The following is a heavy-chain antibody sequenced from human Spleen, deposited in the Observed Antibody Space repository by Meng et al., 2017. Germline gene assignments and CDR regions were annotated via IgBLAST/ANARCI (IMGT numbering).Heavy chain of an antibody. V-gene: IGHV4-38-2*02. Sequence: SETLSLTCTVSGYSISTGYYWGWIRRPPGKGLEWIGSMYHTGSPYYNPPLKSRVTISLDTSKNQFSLKLSAVTAADTAVYFCARASPRYGDHSLFDNWGQGTLVTVSS. J-gene: IGHJ4*02. CDR3: ARASPRYGDHSLFDN. CDR2: MYHTGSP. CDR1: GYSISTGYY. D-gene: IGHD4-17*01.